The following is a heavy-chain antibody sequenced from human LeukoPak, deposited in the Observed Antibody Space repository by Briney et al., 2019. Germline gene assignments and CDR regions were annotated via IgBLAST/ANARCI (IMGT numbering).Heavy chain of an antibody. D-gene: IGHD2-15*01. CDR3: VREDCSGGSCYLSSFDY. CDR2: ISSSSSYT. V-gene: IGHV3-11*06. CDR1: GFTFSDYY. Sequence: GGSLRLSCAASGFTFSDYYMCWIRQAPVKGLEWVSYISSSSSYTNYADSVKGRFTISRDNAKNSLYLQMNSLRAEDTAVYYCVREDCSGGSCYLSSFDYWGQGTLVTVSS. J-gene: IGHJ4*02.